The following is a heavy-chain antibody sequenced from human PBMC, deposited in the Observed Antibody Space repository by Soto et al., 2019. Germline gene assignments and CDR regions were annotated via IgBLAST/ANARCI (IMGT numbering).Heavy chain of an antibody. J-gene: IGHJ6*02. CDR1: GYTFTSYY. D-gene: IGHD1-1*01. CDR3: ARDLSTGTSYYYGMDG. Sequence: ASVKVSCKASGYTFTSYYMHWVRQAPGQGLEWMGIINPSGGSTSYAQKFQGRVTMTRDTSTSTVYMELSSLRSEDTAVYYCARDLSTGTSYYYGMDGWGQGTTVTVSS. CDR2: INPSGGST. V-gene: IGHV1-46*01.